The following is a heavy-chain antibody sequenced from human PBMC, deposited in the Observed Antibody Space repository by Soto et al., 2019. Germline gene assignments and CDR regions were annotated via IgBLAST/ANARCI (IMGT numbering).Heavy chain of an antibody. J-gene: IGHJ4*02. CDR3: ARLDTNGWS. CDR2: IYPSDSET. Sequence: XESLKVSWRCSGYNFARYWIGLVRQMPGKGLEWMGNIYPSDSETRYSPSFQGQVTISADRSISTAYLQWSSLKASDSAMYFCARLDTNGWSWGQGTLVTVSS. CDR1: GYNFARYW. D-gene: IGHD2-8*01. V-gene: IGHV5-51*01.